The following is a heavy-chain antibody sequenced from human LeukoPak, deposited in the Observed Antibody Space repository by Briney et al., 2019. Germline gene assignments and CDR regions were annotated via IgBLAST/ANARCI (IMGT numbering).Heavy chain of an antibody. CDR3: ARLRPNGVTRTGPSY. CDR2: IHHDGTT. CDR1: GGSFNGYY. Sequence: SETLSLTCVAHGGSFNGYYCRWIRQPPGKGLEWIGEIHHDGTTKYNPSLKSRVGIVVDTSTHQFSLNLTSVTAADTAVYFCARLRPNGVTRTGPSYWGQGTLVTVSS. D-gene: IGHD2-8*01. J-gene: IGHJ4*02. V-gene: IGHV4-34*01.